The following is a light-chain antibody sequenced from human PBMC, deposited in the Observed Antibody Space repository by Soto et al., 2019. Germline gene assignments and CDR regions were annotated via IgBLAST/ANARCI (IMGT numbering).Light chain of an antibody. CDR3: QQYGNSKWT. J-gene: IGKJ1*01. CDR1: QSFAASY. Sequence: EVVLTQSPGTLSLSPGERATLSCRVSQSFAASYSAWYQQKLDPTPRLLIYATSTRATGIPDRFSGSGSGTDFILTISGLEPEDFAVYYCQQYGNSKWTFGQGTKLEIK. V-gene: IGKV3-20*01. CDR2: ATS.